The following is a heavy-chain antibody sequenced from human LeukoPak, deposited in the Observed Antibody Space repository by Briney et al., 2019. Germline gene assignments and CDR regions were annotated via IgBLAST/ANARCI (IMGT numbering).Heavy chain of an antibody. D-gene: IGHD3-10*01. CDR2: INHSGST. CDR3: ARGTTMVRGGDWFDP. CDR1: GGSFSGYY. Sequence: SETLSLTCAVYGGSFSGYYWGWIRQPPGKGLEWIGEINHSGSTNYNPSLKSRVTISVDTSKNQFSLKLSSVTAADTAVYYCARGTTMVRGGDWFDPWGQGTLVTVSS. V-gene: IGHV4-34*01. J-gene: IGHJ5*02.